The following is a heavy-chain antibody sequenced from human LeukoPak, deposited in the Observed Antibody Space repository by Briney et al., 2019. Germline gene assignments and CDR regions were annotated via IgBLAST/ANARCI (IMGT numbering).Heavy chain of an antibody. CDR3: VTEFWYRFDY. J-gene: IGHJ4*02. D-gene: IGHD3-3*01. V-gene: IGHV3-7*01. Sequence: GGSLRLSCAASGFYFRGYNMAWVRQAPGKGLEWLATSDREGSDRGREYTASVRGRFTISRDNAKNSVHLYMSSPGADDTAVYFCVTEFWYRFDYWGQGILVTVSS. CDR1: GFYFRGYN. CDR2: SDREGSDRGR.